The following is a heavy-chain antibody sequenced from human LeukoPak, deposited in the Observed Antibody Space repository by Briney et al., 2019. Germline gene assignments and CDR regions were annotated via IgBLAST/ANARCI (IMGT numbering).Heavy chain of an antibody. CDR3: ARGERYSSGWHNWFDP. V-gene: IGHV1-2*02. D-gene: IGHD6-19*01. Sequence: ASVKVSCKASGYTFTGYYMHWVRQAPGQGLEWMGWINPNSGGTNYAQKFQGRVTMTRDTSISTAYMELSRLRSDDTAVNYCARGERYSSGWHNWFDPWGQGTLVTVSS. CDR2: INPNSGGT. CDR1: GYTFTGYY. J-gene: IGHJ5*02.